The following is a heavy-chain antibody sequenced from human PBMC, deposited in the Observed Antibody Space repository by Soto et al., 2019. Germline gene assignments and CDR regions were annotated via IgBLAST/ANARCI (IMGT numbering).Heavy chain of an antibody. CDR3: ARLAAVLLGAYYYGMDV. CDR2: MNPNSGNT. V-gene: IGHV1-8*01. D-gene: IGHD6-13*01. Sequence: QVQLVQSGAEVKKPGASVKVSCKASGYTFTSYDINWVRQATGQGLEWMGWMNPNSGNTGYAQKFQGRVTMTRNTSISTAYMELSSLRSEDTAVYYCARLAAVLLGAYYYGMDVWGQGTTVTVSS. CDR1: GYTFTSYD. J-gene: IGHJ6*02.